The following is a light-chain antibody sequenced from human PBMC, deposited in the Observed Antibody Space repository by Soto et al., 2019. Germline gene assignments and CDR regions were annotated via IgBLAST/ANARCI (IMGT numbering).Light chain of an antibody. J-gene: IGKJ2*02. CDR2: KAS. CDR1: QSVGSW. CDR3: QQYDAYPWT. Sequence: TQSPGTLSLSPGERATLSCRSSQSVGSWLAWYQQKPGKAPKYLIYKASILESGVPSRFSGSGSGTEFTLTISSLQPDDFATYYCQQYDAYPWTFGQGTKLDFK. V-gene: IGKV1-5*03.